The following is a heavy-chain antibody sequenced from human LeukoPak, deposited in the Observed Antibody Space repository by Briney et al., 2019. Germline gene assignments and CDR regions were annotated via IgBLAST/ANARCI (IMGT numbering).Heavy chain of an antibody. CDR1: GFTFSTYG. Sequence: PGGSLRLSCAASGFTFSTYGMAWVRQVPGNRLEWVSSIGATGGLISYADSVKGRFTVSSSEKTFYLQMNSLRAEDTAVYFRAAKILGSAPFDFWGQGTLVTVSA. D-gene: IGHD3-10*01. CDR3: AAKILGSAPFDF. CDR2: IGATGGLI. V-gene: IGHV3-23*01. J-gene: IGHJ4*02.